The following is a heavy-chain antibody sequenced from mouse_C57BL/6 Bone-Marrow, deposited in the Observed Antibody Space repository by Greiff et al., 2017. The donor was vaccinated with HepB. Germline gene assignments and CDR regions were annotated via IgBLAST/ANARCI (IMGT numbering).Heavy chain of an antibody. Sequence: VQLQQSGAELVRPGTSVKVSCKASGYAFTNYLIEWVKQRPGQGLEWIGVINPGSGSTNYNEKFKSKATLTVDKSSSTAYMQLSSLTSEDSAVYYCTRPIYWGFAYWGQGTLVTVSA. V-gene: IGHV1-54*01. J-gene: IGHJ3*01. D-gene: IGHD2-1*01. CDR3: TRPIYWGFAY. CDR1: GYAFTNYL. CDR2: INPGSGST.